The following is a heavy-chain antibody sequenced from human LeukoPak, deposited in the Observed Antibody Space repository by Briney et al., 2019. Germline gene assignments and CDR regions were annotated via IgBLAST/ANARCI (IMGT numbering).Heavy chain of an antibody. D-gene: IGHD6-19*01. CDR3: ATSYSSKDWFDP. CDR1: GYTLTELS. J-gene: IGHJ5*02. CDR2: FDPEDGET. Sequence: ASVKVSCKVSGYTLTELSMHWVRQAPGKGLEWMGGFDPEDGETINAQKFQGRVTMTEDTSTDTAYMELSSLRSEDTAVYYCATSYSSKDWFDPWGQGTLVTVSS. V-gene: IGHV1-24*01.